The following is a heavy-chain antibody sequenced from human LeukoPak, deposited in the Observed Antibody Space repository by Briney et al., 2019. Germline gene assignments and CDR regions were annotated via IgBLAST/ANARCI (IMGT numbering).Heavy chain of an antibody. J-gene: IGHJ6*03. CDR3: ARGPALIYYPYHYYMDV. D-gene: IGHD3-16*01. CDR2: INHSGST. CDR1: GGSFSDYY. V-gene: IGHV4-34*01. Sequence: PSETLSLTCAVYGGSFSDYYWIWLRHPPGKGLEYIGEINHSGSTNYNPSLKSRVTISVDTSKNHFSLKLSSVTAADTAVYYCARGPALIYYPYHYYMDVWGKGTTVTVSS.